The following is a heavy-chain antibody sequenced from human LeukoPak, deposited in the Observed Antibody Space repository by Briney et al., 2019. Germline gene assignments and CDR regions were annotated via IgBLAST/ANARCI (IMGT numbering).Heavy chain of an antibody. Sequence: GGSLRLSCAASGFTFSSFGMHWVRQAPGKGLEWVAFIWYDGSNKYDADSVKGRFTISRDNSKNTLYLQMNSLRAEDTAVYYCAKGDSTSPFDYWGQGALVTVSS. D-gene: IGHD6-13*01. CDR1: GFTFSSFG. CDR2: IWYDGSNK. CDR3: AKGDSTSPFDY. V-gene: IGHV3-30*02. J-gene: IGHJ4*02.